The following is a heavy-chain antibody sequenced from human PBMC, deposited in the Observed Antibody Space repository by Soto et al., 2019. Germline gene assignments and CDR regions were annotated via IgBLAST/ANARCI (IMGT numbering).Heavy chain of an antibody. J-gene: IGHJ4*02. CDR2: INPMFNST. CDR1: GGTFDHAA. D-gene: IGHD3-9*01. V-gene: IGHV1-69*01. CDR3: ARQIFAADY. Sequence: QVQLVQSGAEVQKPGSSVKVSCEAPGGTFDHAAITWVRQAPGQGLEWMGGINPMFNSTHYAQKFQGRVTITADAATSTAFMELRRLRSYDTAVYYCARQIFAADYWGQGTLLVVSS.